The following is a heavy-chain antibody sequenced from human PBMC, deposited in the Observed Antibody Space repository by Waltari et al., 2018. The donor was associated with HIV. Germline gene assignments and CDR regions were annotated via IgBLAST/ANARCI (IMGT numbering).Heavy chain of an antibody. CDR2: IKRETDGGTT. V-gene: IGHV3-15*01. CDR1: GFTFSNAW. D-gene: IGHD5-18*01. J-gene: IGHJ4*02. Sequence: EVQLVESGGGLVKPGGSLRLSCAASGFTFSNAWMNWVRQGPGKGLEWVGRIKRETDGGTTDYAASVKGRFTISRDDSKNMLFLQMNSLKIEDTAVYYCSTDPSGGVDTAMVSLFWGQGTLVTVSS. CDR3: STDPSGGVDTAMVSLF.